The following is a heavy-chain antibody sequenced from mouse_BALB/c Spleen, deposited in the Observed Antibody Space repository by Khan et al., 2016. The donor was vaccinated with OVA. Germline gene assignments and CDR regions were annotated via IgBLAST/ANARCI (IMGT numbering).Heavy chain of an antibody. CDR1: GYTFKDYV. V-gene: IGHV9-3-1*01. J-gene: IGHJ2*01. Sequence: QIQLVQSGPELKKPGETVKISCKACGYTFKDYVMNWVKQSPGEGLKWMGWMNTYTGEPTYADDFEGRFAFSLGTSANTAYLEISSLKDEDTATYFCVRFHGGYWGHGTALTVSS. CDR3: VRFHGGY. CDR2: MNTYTGEP.